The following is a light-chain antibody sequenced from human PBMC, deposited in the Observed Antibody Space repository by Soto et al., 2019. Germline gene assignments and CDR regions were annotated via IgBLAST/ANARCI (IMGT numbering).Light chain of an antibody. CDR1: QSVSSNN. CDR3: QQYGTSPHT. V-gene: IGKV3-20*01. CDR2: GAS. Sequence: EIGVTQSPGTLSFSPGERATLSFMASQSVSSNNLAWYQQKLGRAPRLLISGASRRATGIPDRFSGSGSGTDFTLTITSLEPEDFAVYYCQQYGTSPHTFGQGTRLEIK. J-gene: IGKJ5*01.